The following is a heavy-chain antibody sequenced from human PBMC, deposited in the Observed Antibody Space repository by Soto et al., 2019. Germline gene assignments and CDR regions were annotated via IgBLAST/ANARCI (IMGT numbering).Heavy chain of an antibody. V-gene: IGHV1-69*13. CDR2: IIPIFGTA. D-gene: IGHD5-18*01. CDR1: GGTFSSYA. J-gene: IGHJ4*02. Sequence: SVKVSCKASGGTFSSYAISWVRQAPGQGLEWMGGIIPIFGTANYAQKFQGRVTITADESTSTAYMELSSLRSEDTAVYYCARVKHSYGLPYYFDYWGQGTLVTV. CDR3: ARVKHSYGLPYYFDY.